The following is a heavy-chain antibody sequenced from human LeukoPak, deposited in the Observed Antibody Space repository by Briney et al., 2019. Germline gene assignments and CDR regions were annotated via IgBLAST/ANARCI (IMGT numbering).Heavy chain of an antibody. CDR3: AKLRDGRAFGAIDY. V-gene: IGHV5-51*01. J-gene: IGHJ4*02. Sequence: GESLKISCKGSGYSFTSYWIGWVRQMPGKGLEWMGIIYPGDSDTRYSPSFQGQVTISADKSLTTAYLQWSSLKAADTAMYYCAKLRDGRAFGAIDYWGQGTLVTVSS. D-gene: IGHD3-10*01. CDR2: IYPGDSDT. CDR1: GYSFTSYW.